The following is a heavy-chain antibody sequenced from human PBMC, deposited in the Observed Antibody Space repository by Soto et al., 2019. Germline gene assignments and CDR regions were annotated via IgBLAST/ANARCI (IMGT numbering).Heavy chain of an antibody. CDR3: ARDGTLYDSRAYYYLY. J-gene: IGHJ4*02. Sequence: QVQLVQSGAEVKKPGSSVKVSCKASGGTFSSYTITWVRQAPGQGLEWMGGITSMFGTPNYAQKFRGRVTITADESTSTAYMELSSLRSEDTAMYFCARDGTLYDSRAYYYLYWGQGTLVTVSS. CDR2: ITSMFGTP. CDR1: GGTFSSYT. D-gene: IGHD3-22*01. V-gene: IGHV1-69*01.